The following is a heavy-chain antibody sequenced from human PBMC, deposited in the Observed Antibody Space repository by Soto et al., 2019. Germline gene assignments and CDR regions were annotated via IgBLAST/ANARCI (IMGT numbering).Heavy chain of an antibody. D-gene: IGHD6-6*01. J-gene: IGHJ3*02. CDR1: GGTFSSYA. Sequence: SVKVSCKASGGTFSSYAISWVRQAPGQGLEWMGGIIPIFGTANYAQKFQGRVTITADESTSTAYMELSSLRSEDTAVYYCARGRYSSSPHDAFDIWGQGTMVTVSS. CDR2: IIPIFGTA. V-gene: IGHV1-69*13. CDR3: ARGRYSSSPHDAFDI.